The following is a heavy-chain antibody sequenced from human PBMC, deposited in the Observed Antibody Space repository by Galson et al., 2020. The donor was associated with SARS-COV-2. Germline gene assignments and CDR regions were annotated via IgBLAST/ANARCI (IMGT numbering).Heavy chain of an antibody. D-gene: IGHD2-15*01. Sequence: GESLKTYCAASGFEFSDYYMSWIRQAPGKGLEWLSYISRSGSYSSYADSVKGRFTISRDTAKHSLFLHMNSLRVEDGAVYYCARNGRDCSGGVCFGAEYFQHWGQGTLVAVSS. CDR2: ISRSGSYS. V-gene: IGHV3-11*06. J-gene: IGHJ1*01. CDR3: ARNGRDCSGGVCFGAEYFQH. CDR1: GFEFSDYY.